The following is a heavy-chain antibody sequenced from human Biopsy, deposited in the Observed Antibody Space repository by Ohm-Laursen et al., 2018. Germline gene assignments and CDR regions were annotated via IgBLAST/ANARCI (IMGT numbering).Heavy chain of an antibody. CDR3: AKDSGGSPSGELFH. J-gene: IGHJ4*02. CDR2: ISWDSGRI. V-gene: IGHV3-9*01. CDR1: GFIFDDYA. Sequence: SLRLSCTASGFIFDDYAMHWVRQAPGKGLEWVSGISWDSGRIDYADSVKGRFTISRDNAKNSLYLQMNSLRAEDTALYYCAKDSGGSPSGELFHWGQGNLVTVSS. D-gene: IGHD3-16*01.